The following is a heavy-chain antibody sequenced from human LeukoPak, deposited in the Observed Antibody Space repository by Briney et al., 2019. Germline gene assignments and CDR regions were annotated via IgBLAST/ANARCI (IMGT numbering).Heavy chain of an antibody. CDR1: GFIFSHYG. CDR3: ARDAQRGFDYSNSLEY. Sequence: GGSLRLSCAASGFIFSHYGMHWVRQAPGKGLEWVAVIWSDGSNRFYAGSVKGRFTISRDNSQSTVFLQMNSLRVEDTAMYYCARDAQRGFDYSNSLEYWGHGTLVTVSS. J-gene: IGHJ4*01. V-gene: IGHV3-33*01. D-gene: IGHD4-11*01. CDR2: IWSDGSNR.